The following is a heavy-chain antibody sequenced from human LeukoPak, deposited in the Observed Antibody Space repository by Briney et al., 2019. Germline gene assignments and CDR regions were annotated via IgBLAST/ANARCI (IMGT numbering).Heavy chain of an antibody. CDR2: ISAYNGNT. Sequence: RASVKVSFKASGYTFTIYGISWVRQAPGQGREGMGWISAYNGNTNYAQKLQGRVTMTTDTSTSTAYMELRSLRSDDTAVYYCARGQDYYGSGSYFDYWGQGTLVTVSS. V-gene: IGHV1-18*01. J-gene: IGHJ4*02. CDR3: ARGQDYYGSGSYFDY. CDR1: GYTFTIYG. D-gene: IGHD3-10*01.